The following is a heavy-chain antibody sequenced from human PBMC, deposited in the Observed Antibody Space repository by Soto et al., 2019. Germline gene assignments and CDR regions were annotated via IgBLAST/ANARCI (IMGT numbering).Heavy chain of an antibody. V-gene: IGHV3-15*01. CDR3: TTGFSSGWFDY. Sequence: EVQLVESGGGLVKPGGSLRLSCAASGFTFINTWMSWVCQAPGKGLAWVGRVKSKTDGGTTDYAPRVRGRFIISRDDSHKMVYLQMNSLKTEDSGVYFCTTGFSSGWFDYWGQGILVTVSS. CDR1: GFTFINTW. D-gene: IGHD6-19*01. J-gene: IGHJ4*02. CDR2: VKSKTDGGTT.